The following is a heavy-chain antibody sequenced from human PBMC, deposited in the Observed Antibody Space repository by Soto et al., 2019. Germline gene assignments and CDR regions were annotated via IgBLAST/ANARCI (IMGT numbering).Heavy chain of an antibody. Sequence: ASVKVSCKASGGTFTSYAISWVRQAPGQGLEWMGGIIPIFGTANYAQKFQGRVTITADESTSTAYMELSSLRSEDTAVYYCAGRLESPDAFDIWGHGTMVTV. CDR1: GGTFTSYA. J-gene: IGHJ3*02. CDR3: AGRLESPDAFDI. V-gene: IGHV1-69*13. CDR2: IIPIFGTA.